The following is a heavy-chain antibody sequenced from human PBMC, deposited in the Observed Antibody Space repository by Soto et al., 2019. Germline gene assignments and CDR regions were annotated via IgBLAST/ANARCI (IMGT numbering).Heavy chain of an antibody. CDR2: ISGSGETP. CDR3: GKDRRRTMVRGLLRALDS. J-gene: IGHJ5*01. D-gene: IGHD3-10*01. Sequence: PGGSLRLSCAASGFTFSNYPMSWVRQAPGKGLEWVSGISGSGETPYYADSVKGRFTISRDNYKNMLYLQMNSLRAEDTAVYYCGKDRRRTMVRGLLRALDSWVQGNLVTVPA. V-gene: IGHV3-23*01. CDR1: GFTFSNYP.